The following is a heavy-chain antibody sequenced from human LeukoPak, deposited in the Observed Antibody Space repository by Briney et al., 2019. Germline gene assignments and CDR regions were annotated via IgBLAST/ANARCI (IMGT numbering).Heavy chain of an antibody. J-gene: IGHJ4*02. CDR2: IYSGGST. Sequence: PGGSLRLSCAASGLTVSSNYMSWVRQAPGEGLEWVSTIYSGGSTYYADSVKGRFTISRDNSQNTLYLQMNSLRAEDTAVYYCARGEGYYDSSFDYWGQGTLVTVSS. V-gene: IGHV3-53*01. D-gene: IGHD3-22*01. CDR3: ARGEGYYDSSFDY. CDR1: GLTVSSNY.